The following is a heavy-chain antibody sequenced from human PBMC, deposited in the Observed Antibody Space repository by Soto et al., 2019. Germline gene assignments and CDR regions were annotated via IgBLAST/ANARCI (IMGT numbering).Heavy chain of an antibody. Sequence: SSETLSLTCAGSGGSISSGGYSWSWIRQPPGKGLEWIGYIYHSGSTYYNPSLKSRVTISVDRPKNQFSLKLSSVTAADTAVYYCARDMDYYDSSGWNYYGMDVWGQETTVT. CDR1: GGSISSGGYS. J-gene: IGHJ6*02. D-gene: IGHD3-22*01. CDR2: IYHSGST. V-gene: IGHV4-30-2*01. CDR3: ARDMDYYDSSGWNYYGMDV.